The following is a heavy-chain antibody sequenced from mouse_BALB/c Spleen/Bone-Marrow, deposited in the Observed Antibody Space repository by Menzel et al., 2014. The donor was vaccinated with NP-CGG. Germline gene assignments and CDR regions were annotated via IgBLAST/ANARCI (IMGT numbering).Heavy chain of an antibody. CDR3: ARDVPLYDVGYFDY. CDR2: ISSGSSTI. V-gene: IGHV5-17*02. CDR1: GFTFSSFG. J-gene: IGHJ2*01. D-gene: IGHD2-14*01. Sequence: EVKLVESAGGLVQPGGSRKLSCAASGFTFSSFGMHWVRQAPEKGLEWVAYISSGSSTIYYADTVKGRFTISRDNPKNTLFLQMTSLRSEDTAMYYCARDVPLYDVGYFDYWGQGTTLTVSS.